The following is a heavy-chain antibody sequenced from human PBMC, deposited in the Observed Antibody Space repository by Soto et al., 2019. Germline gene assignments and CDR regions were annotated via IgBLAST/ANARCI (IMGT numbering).Heavy chain of an antibody. CDR1: GFTFTTYG. Sequence: QVELVEWGGGVVQPGRSLRISCAASGFTFTTYGMHWVRQAPGKGLEWVAHIWYDGSNKYYADSVKGRFTISRDNSKGTVFLQMNSLRAEDTAVYYCARDGSMIPTEWGQGTLVTVSS. CDR2: IWYDGSNK. J-gene: IGHJ4*02. D-gene: IGHD3-22*01. V-gene: IGHV3-33*01. CDR3: ARDGSMIPTE.